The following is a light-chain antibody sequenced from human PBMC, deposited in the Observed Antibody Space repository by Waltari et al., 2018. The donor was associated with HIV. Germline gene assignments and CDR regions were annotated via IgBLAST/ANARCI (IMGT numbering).Light chain of an antibody. CDR3: ETLDDNLNGPV. J-gene: IGLJ2*01. CDR1: SSNIANNA. Sequence: QSVLTQPPSASGTPGQRVTISCSGSSSNIANNAVTWYQQSPGTAPKLPIYSNNQRPSGVPDRFSGSKSGTSASLAISGLQSEDEANYYCETLDDNLNGPVFGGGTKLTVL. CDR2: SNN. V-gene: IGLV1-44*01.